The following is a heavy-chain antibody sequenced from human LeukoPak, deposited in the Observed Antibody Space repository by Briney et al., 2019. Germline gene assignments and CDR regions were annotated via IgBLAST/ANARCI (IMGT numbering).Heavy chain of an antibody. J-gene: IGHJ6*03. CDR2: INHSGST. CDR1: GGSFSGYY. D-gene: IGHD6-19*01. Sequence: SETLSLTCAVYGGSFSGYYWSWIRQPPGKGLEWIGEINHSGSTNYNPSLKSRVTISVDTSKNQFSLKLSSVTAADTAVYYCARDRIAVAGTRYYYYMDVWGKGTTVTISS. V-gene: IGHV4-34*01. CDR3: ARDRIAVAGTRYYYYMDV.